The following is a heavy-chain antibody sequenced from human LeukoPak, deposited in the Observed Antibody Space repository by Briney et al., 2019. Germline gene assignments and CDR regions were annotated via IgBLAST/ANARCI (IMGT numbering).Heavy chain of an antibody. CDR2: INTDGSTT. CDR3: GRVGDTTGGDAFDI. CDR1: GITFNNYS. V-gene: IGHV3-74*01. J-gene: IGHJ3*02. D-gene: IGHD4-11*01. Sequence: PGGSLRLSCAASGITFNNYSMHWVRQAPGKGLGWVSGINTDGSTTSYADSLKGRFTISRDNAENTLFLQMNSLRAEDTAVYYFGRVGDTTGGDAFDIWGQGTMVTVS.